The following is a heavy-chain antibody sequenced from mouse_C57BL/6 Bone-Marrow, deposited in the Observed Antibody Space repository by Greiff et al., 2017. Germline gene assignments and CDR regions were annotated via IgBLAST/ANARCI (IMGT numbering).Heavy chain of an antibody. CDR1: GYTFTDYY. CDR2: INPYNGGT. CDR3: ARRLHYYGSSHFDY. D-gene: IGHD1-1*01. Sequence: VQLQQSGPVLVKPGASVKMSCKASGYTFTDYYMNWVKQSHGKSLEWIGVINPYNGGTSYNQKFKGKATLTVDKSSSTAYMGLNSLTSEDSAVYYCARRLHYYGSSHFDYWGQGTTLTVSS. V-gene: IGHV1-19*01. J-gene: IGHJ2*01.